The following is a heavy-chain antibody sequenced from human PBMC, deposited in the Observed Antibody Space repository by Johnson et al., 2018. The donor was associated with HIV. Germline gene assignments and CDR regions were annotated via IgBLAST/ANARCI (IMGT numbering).Heavy chain of an antibody. CDR2: ISWNSGSI. CDR3: AKDTWGSNWNGAFDI. D-gene: IGHD1-1*01. J-gene: IGHJ3*02. CDR1: GFTFDDYA. Sequence: VQLVESGGGLVQPGRSLRLSCAASGFTFDDYAMHWVRQAPGKGLEWVSGISWNSGSIGYADSVKGRFTISRDNSKNTLYLQMNFLRAEDTAKYYCAKDTWGSNWNGAFDIWGQGTMVTVSS. V-gene: IGHV3-9*01.